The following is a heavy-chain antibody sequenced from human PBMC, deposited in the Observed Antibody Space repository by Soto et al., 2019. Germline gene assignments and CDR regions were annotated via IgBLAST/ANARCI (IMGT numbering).Heavy chain of an antibody. CDR1: GDSITSNSYF. D-gene: IGHD3-10*01. CDR3: ASMGYHYGSGSYPLDY. CDR2: IYYSGTT. V-gene: IGHV4-39*01. Sequence: PSETLSLTCTVSGDSITSNSYFWAWIRQPPGKGLEWIGSIYYSGTTYYNPSLKSRVTISVDRSKNQFSLKLRSVTAADTAVYYCASMGYHYGSGSYPLDYWGQGTLVTVSS. J-gene: IGHJ4*02.